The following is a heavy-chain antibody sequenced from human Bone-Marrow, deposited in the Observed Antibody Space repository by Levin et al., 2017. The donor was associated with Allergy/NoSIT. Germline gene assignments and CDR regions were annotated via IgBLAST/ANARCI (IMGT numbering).Heavy chain of an antibody. D-gene: IGHD7-27*01. CDR2: INWSGGST. J-gene: IGHJ4*02. V-gene: IGHV3-20*04. CDR1: GFTFVDYG. CDR3: ARERGGEYFDY. Sequence: PGESLKISCVASGFTFVDYGMTWVRQVPGKGLEWVSTINWSGGSTTYADSVQGRFTISRDNAKNSLYLQLDSLRAEDTAFYYCARERGGEYFDYWGQGTLVTVSS.